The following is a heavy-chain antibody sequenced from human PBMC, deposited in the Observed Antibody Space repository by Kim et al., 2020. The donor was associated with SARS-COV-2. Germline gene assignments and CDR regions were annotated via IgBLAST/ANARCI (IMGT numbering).Heavy chain of an antibody. CDR3: ARHENSGTYPLDN. Sequence: SETLSLTCFVSGDSISNYYWSWFRQPPGKRLEWIAWVHPSGRNMYNPSLQSRVTISLDTSLNLFSLTLRSVTAADTAVHYCARHENSGTYPLDNWGQGTLLTVSS. V-gene: IGHV4-59*08. J-gene: IGHJ4*02. D-gene: IGHD3-10*01. CDR1: GDSISNYY. CDR2: VHPSGRN.